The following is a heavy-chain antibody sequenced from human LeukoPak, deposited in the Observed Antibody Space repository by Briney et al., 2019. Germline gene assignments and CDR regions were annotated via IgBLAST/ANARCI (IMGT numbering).Heavy chain of an antibody. D-gene: IGHD3-22*01. CDR1: GYTFTGYY. Sequence: ASVKVSRKASGYTFTGYYMYWVRQAPGQGLEWMGLINPGDGSSNYAQKFQGRVTVTRDMSTSTVYMELSSLRSDDTAVYCCARGVHVRKYDSNHNCFDPWGQGTLVTVSS. V-gene: IGHV1-46*01. J-gene: IGHJ5*02. CDR3: ARGVHVRKYDSNHNCFDP. CDR2: INPGDGSS.